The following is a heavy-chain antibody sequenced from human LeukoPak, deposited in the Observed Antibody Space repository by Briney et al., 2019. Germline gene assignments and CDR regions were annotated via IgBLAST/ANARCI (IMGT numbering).Heavy chain of an antibody. D-gene: IGHD6-13*01. CDR1: GYTFTSYD. V-gene: IGHV1-8*01. CDR3: ARNRGYSSSWPNPYYYYYYMDV. J-gene: IGHJ6*03. Sequence: ASVKVSCRASGYTFTSYDINWVRQATGQGLEWMGWMNPNSGNTGYAQKFQGRVTMTRNTPISTAYMQLSSLRSEDTAVYYCARNRGYSSSWPNPYYYYYYMDVWGKGTTVTISS. CDR2: MNPNSGNT.